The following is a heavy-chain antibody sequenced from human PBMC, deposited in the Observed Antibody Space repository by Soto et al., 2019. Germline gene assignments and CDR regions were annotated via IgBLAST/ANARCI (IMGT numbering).Heavy chain of an antibody. Sequence: GASVKVSCKASGYTFTSYGISWVRQAPGQGLEWMGWISAYNGNTNYAQKLQGRVTMTTDTSTSTAYMELRSLRSDDTAVYYSARDYYDSSGYYYYYYGMDVWGQGTTVTVSS. D-gene: IGHD3-22*01. V-gene: IGHV1-18*01. CDR2: ISAYNGNT. J-gene: IGHJ6*02. CDR1: GYTFTSYG. CDR3: ARDYYDSSGYYYYYYGMDV.